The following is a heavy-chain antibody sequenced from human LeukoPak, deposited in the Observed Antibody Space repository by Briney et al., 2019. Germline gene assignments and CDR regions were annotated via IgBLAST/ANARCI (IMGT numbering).Heavy chain of an antibody. V-gene: IGHV3-30*02. CDR1: GFTFSSYG. CDR2: IRYDGSNK. D-gene: IGHD3-10*01. Sequence: PGGFLRLSCAASGFTFSSYGMHWVRQAPGKGLEWVAFIRYDGSNKYYADSVKGRFTISRDNSKNTLYLQINSLRAEDTAVYYCAKEGKIAYYFDYWGQGTLVTVSS. CDR3: AKEGKIAYYFDY. J-gene: IGHJ4*02.